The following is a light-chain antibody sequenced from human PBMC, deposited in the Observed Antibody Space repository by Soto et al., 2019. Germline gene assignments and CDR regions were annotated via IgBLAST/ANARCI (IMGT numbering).Light chain of an antibody. Sequence: DIQMTQSPSTLSACVGDRVTITCRASQSISSWLAWYQQKPGKAPKLLIYKASNLYSGVPSRFSGSGSGTEFTHNISSLQVDDFATYYCQQYSSYSTTFGQGTKVEI. CDR3: QQYSSYSTT. V-gene: IGKV1-5*03. J-gene: IGKJ1*01. CDR2: KAS. CDR1: QSISSW.